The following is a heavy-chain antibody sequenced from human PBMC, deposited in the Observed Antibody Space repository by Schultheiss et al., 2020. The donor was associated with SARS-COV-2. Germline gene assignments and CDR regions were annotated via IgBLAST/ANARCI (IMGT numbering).Heavy chain of an antibody. CDR3: ARARTEVVITGTNWFDP. V-gene: IGHV4-4*02. CDR2: IYYSGST. J-gene: IGHJ5*02. CDR1: GGSISSSNW. Sequence: SETLSLTCAVSGGSISSSNWWSWVRQPPGKGLEWIGYIYYSGSTNYNPSLKSRVTMSVDTSKNQFSLKLSSVTAADTAVYYCARARTEVVITGTNWFDPWGQGTLVTVSS. D-gene: IGHD1-7*01.